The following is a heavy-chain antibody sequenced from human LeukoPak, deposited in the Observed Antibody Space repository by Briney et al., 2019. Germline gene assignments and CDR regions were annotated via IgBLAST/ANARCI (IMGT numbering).Heavy chain of an antibody. CDR3: ASAYGSGSYFIDAFDI. J-gene: IGHJ3*02. CDR2: ISAYNGNT. CDR1: GYTFRSYG. D-gene: IGHD3-10*01. Sequence: ASVKVSCKASGYTFRSYGTTWVRQAPGPGLEWMGWISAYNGNTNYAQKLQGRVTMTTDTTTSTAYTEQRSMRSHNTAVYYCASAYGSGSYFIDAFDIWAQGTMVTVSS. V-gene: IGHV1-18*04.